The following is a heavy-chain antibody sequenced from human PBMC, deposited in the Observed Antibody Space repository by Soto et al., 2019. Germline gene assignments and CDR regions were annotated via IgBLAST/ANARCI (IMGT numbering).Heavy chain of an antibody. CDR1: GFTFSSYA. D-gene: IGHD3-16*01. Sequence: EVQLLESGGGLVQPGGSLRLSCAASGFTFSSYAMSWVRQAPGKGLEWVSTISGSGDSRYYADSGKGRFTISRDNSKRPLNLQMSSLRAEDTAVYYCAKRFGGWWYFDLWGRGTRVTVSS. J-gene: IGHJ2*01. V-gene: IGHV3-23*01. CDR2: ISGSGDSR. CDR3: AKRFGGWWYFDL.